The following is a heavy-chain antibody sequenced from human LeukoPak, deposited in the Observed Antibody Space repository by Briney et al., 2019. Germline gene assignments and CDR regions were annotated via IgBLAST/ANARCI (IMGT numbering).Heavy chain of an antibody. V-gene: IGHV3-74*01. J-gene: IGHJ4*02. CDR3: VSFYETY. CDR2: INSDGSWT. CDR1: GFTFSSYA. Sequence: PGGSLRLSCAASGFTFSSYAMSWVRHVPGKGLVWVSHINSDGSWTSYADSVKGRFTISKDNAKNTVYLQMNSLRAEDTAVYYCVSFYETYWGRGTLVTVSS. D-gene: IGHD2/OR15-2a*01.